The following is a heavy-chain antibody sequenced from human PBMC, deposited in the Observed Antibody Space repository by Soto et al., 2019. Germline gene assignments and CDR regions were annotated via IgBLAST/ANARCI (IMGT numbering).Heavy chain of an antibody. CDR2: ISGSGGST. J-gene: IGHJ4*02. CDR3: AKAPVLRYFDWFGFDY. D-gene: IGHD3-9*01. V-gene: IGHV3-23*01. Sequence: GGSLRLSCAASGFTFSSYAMSWVRQAPGKGLEWVSAISGSGGSTYYADSVKGRFTISRDNSKNTLYLQMNSLRAEDTAVYYCAKAPVLRYFDWFGFDYWGQGTLVTVSS. CDR1: GFTFSSYA.